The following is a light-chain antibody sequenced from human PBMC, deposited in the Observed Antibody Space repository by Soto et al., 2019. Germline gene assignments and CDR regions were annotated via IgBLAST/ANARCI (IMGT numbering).Light chain of an antibody. J-gene: IGLJ3*02. CDR3: SSYAGSNNWV. Sequence: QSVLTQPPSASGSPGQSVTISCTGTSSDVGGYNYVSWYQQHPGKAPKLMIYEVSKRPSGVPDRFSGSKSGNTASLSVSGLKAEDDADYYCSSYAGSNNWVFVGGTKVTVL. CDR2: EVS. CDR1: SSDVGGYNY. V-gene: IGLV2-8*01.